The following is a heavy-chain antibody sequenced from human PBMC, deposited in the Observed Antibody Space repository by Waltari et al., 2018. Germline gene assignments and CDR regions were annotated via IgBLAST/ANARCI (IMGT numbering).Heavy chain of an antibody. CDR2: IGVSSGST. J-gene: IGHJ4*02. Sequence: QLQLQESGPGLVKPSETLSLTCAVSGGSISGYYWNWIRQTPGKGREWSGYIGVSSGSTPLNPSLTSRFSISTDTSKNQVSLNLKSVTASDTAVYYCARREGLLLLFNWGQGVLVTVSS. CDR1: GGSISGYY. D-gene: IGHD2-15*01. CDR3: ARREGLLLLFN. V-gene: IGHV4-59*12.